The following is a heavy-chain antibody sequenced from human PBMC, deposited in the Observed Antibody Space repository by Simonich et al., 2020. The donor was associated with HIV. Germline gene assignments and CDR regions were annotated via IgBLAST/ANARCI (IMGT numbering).Heavy chain of an antibody. V-gene: IGHV1-2*05. CDR1: GYTFTGYY. CDR3: AREGFSSSWDGGPPGY. D-gene: IGHD6-13*01. Sequence: QVQLVQSGAEVKKPGASVKVSCTASGYTFTGYYIHWVGQAPGQGLEWRGRINPYSGGTNYAQKFQGRVTMTRETSISTAYMELSRLRSDDTDVYYCAREGFSSSWDGGPPGYWGQGTLVIVSS. J-gene: IGHJ4*02. CDR2: INPYSGGT.